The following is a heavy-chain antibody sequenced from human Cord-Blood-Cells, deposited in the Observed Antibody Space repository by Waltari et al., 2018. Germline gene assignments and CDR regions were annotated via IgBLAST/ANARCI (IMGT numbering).Heavy chain of an antibody. Sequence: EVQLVESGGGLVQPGGSLRLSCAASGFTFISYWMSWVRQAPGKGLEWVANIKQDGSEKYYVDSVKGRFTISRDNAKNSLYLQMNSLRAEDTAVYYCARKTGDWYFDLWGRGTLVTVSS. CDR2: IKQDGSEK. CDR3: ARKTGDWYFDL. V-gene: IGHV3-7*01. J-gene: IGHJ2*01. CDR1: GFTFISYW. D-gene: IGHD7-27*01.